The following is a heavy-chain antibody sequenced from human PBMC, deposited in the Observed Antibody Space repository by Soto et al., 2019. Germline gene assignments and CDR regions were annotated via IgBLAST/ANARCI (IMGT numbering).Heavy chain of an antibody. V-gene: IGHV3-33*01. CDR1: GFTFSSYG. D-gene: IGHD1-26*01. CDR3: ARVWGSSGSDP. CDR2: IWYDGSNK. J-gene: IGHJ5*02. Sequence: QVQLVESGGGVVQPGRSLRLSCAASGFTFSSYGMHWVRQAPGTGLEWVAVIWYDGSNKYYADSVKGRFTISRDNSKNTLYLQKNSLRAEDTAVYYSARVWGSSGSDPWGQGTQVTVSS.